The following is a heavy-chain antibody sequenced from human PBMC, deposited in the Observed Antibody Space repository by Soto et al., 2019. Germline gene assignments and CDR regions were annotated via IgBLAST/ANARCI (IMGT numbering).Heavy chain of an antibody. J-gene: IGHJ5*02. D-gene: IGHD1-26*01. Sequence: EVQLVESGGGLVKPGGSLRLSCAASGFTFSSYSMNWVRQAPGKGLEWVSSISSSSSYIYYADSVKGRFTISRDNAKNSRYLQMNSLRAEDTAVYYCARDRTIGSYSSNWFDPWGQGTLVTVSS. CDR1: GFTFSSYS. CDR2: ISSSSSYI. CDR3: ARDRTIGSYSSNWFDP. V-gene: IGHV3-21*01.